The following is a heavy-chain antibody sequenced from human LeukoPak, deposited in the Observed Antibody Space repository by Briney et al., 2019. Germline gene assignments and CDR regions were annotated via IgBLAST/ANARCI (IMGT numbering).Heavy chain of an antibody. V-gene: IGHV4-4*02. CDR3: AREGGPYRPLDY. J-gene: IGHJ4*02. CDR2: VHLSGRT. Sequence: SGTLSLTCGVSGGSISTTNWWTWVRQPPGEGLEWIGEVHLSGRTHYNPSLESRVTMSVDMSENPISLRLTSVTAADTAVYYCAREGGPYRPLDYSGQGTLVTVSS. CDR1: GGSISTTNW.